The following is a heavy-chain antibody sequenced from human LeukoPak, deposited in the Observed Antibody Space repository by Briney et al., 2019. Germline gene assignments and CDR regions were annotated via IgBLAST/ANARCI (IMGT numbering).Heavy chain of an antibody. D-gene: IGHD5-18*01. CDR3: ARGELRGYNYGPFDY. V-gene: IGHV1-18*01. CDR1: GYTFSGYY. CDR2: ISAYNGNT. Sequence: ASVKVSCKASGYTFSGYYMHWVRQAPGQGLEWMGWISAYNGNTNYAQKLQGRVTMTTDTSTSTAYMELRSLRSDDTAVYYCARGELRGYNYGPFDYWGQGTLVTVSS. J-gene: IGHJ4*02.